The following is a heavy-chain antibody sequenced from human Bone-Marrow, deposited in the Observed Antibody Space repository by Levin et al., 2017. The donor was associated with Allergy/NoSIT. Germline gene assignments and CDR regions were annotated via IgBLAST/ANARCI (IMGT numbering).Heavy chain of an antibody. CDR1: GFTFRHYT. CDR2: ITSSGDST. D-gene: IGHD3-22*01. Sequence: PGGSLRLSCVASGFTFRHYTMNWVRQAPGKGLEWVSCITSSGDSTYYADSVKGRFTISRDNAKNSLYLQLNRLRDEDTAMYYCARDPARGYYDSSGYSGDHWGQGPLVTVSS. CDR3: ARDPARGYYDSSGYSGDH. J-gene: IGHJ4*02. V-gene: IGHV3-48*02.